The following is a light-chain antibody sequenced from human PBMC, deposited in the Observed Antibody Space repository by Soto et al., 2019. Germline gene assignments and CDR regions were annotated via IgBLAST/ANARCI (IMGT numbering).Light chain of an antibody. CDR1: QSITTS. Sequence: DIHMTQSPSTLSASAGDRVTITCRASQSITTSLAWYQQKPGKAPNVLIYKASSLQTGVPSRFSGSGSGTEFTLTISSLQPDDFATYYCQQYKSYPVTFGGGTKVEIK. J-gene: IGKJ4*01. CDR3: QQYKSYPVT. CDR2: KAS. V-gene: IGKV1-5*03.